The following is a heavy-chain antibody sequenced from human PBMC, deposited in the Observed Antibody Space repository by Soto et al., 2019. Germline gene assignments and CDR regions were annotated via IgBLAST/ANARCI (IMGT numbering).Heavy chain of an antibody. CDR3: ARRDYDFWSGYRSNFDY. Sequence: PSETLSLTCAVYGGSFSGYYWSWIRQPPGKGLEWIGEINHSGSTNYNPPLKSRVTISVDTSKNQFSLKLSSVTAADTAVYYCARRDYDFWSGYRSNFDYWGQGTLVTVSS. CDR1: GGSFSGYY. J-gene: IGHJ4*02. CDR2: INHSGST. V-gene: IGHV4-34*01. D-gene: IGHD3-3*01.